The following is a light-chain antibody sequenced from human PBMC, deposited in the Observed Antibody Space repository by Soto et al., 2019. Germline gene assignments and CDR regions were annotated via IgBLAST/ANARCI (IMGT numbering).Light chain of an antibody. CDR3: QKRHMWPIK. J-gene: IGKJ5*01. Sequence: EIVLTQSPDTLSLSPLERATLSFSASQSFRGLLAWYQQKPGQAPRLLIYDAYNRATGIPPRFSGSGSGTDFTLTISSLEPEDSAVYYCQKRHMWPIKFGQGTRLEIK. CDR1: QSFRGL. CDR2: DAY. V-gene: IGKV3-11*01.